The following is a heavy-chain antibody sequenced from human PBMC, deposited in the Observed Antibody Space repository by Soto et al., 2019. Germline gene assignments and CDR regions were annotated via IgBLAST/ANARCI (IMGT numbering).Heavy chain of an antibody. CDR2: IYHSGST. CDR1: GGSISSGGYS. D-gene: IGHD3-9*01. J-gene: IGHJ4*02. Sequence: PSETLSLTCAVSGGSISSGGYSWSWIRQPPGKCLEWIGYIYHSGSTYYNPSLKSRVTISVDRSKNQFSLKLSSVTAADTAVYYCARFDILTGSLDYWGQGTLVTVSS. CDR3: ARFDILTGSLDY. V-gene: IGHV4-30-2*01.